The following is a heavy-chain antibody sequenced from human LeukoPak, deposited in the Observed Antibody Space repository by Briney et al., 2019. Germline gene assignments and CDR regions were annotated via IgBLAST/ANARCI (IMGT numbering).Heavy chain of an antibody. V-gene: IGHV1-69*04. Sequence: SVKVSCKASGGTFSSYAISWVRQAPGQGLEWMGRIIPILGIANYAQKFQGRVTITADKSTCTAYMELSSLRSEDTAVYYCARVSGYSYGPPYYFDYWGQGTLVTVSS. D-gene: IGHD5-18*01. CDR2: IIPILGIA. CDR1: GGTFSSYA. J-gene: IGHJ4*02. CDR3: ARVSGYSYGPPYYFDY.